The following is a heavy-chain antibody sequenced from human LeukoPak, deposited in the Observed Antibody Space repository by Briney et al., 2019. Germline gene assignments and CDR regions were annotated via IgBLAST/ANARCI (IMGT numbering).Heavy chain of an antibody. CDR1: GYSFTSYW. CDR3: ARTQRGGYPYDAFDI. CDR2: IYPGDSDT. J-gene: IGHJ3*02. Sequence: GESLKISCKGSGYSFTSYWIGWVRQMPGKGLEWMGIIYPGDSDTRYSPSFQGQVTISADKSISTAYLQWSSLKASDTAMYYCARTQRGGYPYDAFDIWSQGTMVTVSS. V-gene: IGHV5-51*01. D-gene: IGHD2-15*01.